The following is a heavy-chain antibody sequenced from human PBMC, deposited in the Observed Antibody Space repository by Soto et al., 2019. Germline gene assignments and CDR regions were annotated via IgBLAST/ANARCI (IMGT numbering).Heavy chain of an antibody. CDR1: GYTFTSYG. J-gene: IGHJ6*02. D-gene: IGHD3-22*01. CDR2: ISAYNGNT. V-gene: IGHV1-18*04. Sequence: ASVKVSCKASGYTFTSYGISWVRQAPGQGLEWMGWISAYNGNTNYAQKLQGRVTMTTDTSTSTAYMELRSLRSDDTAVYYCSRAVGNYYDSSGFRTMYGMDVWGPGTTLTVPS. CDR3: SRAVGNYYDSSGFRTMYGMDV.